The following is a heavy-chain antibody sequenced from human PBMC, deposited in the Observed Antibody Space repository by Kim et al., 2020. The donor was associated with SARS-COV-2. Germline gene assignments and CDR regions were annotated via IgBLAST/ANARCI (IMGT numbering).Heavy chain of an antibody. CDR1: GYTFTSYG. Sequence: ASVKVSCKASGYTFTSYGISWVRQAPGQGLEWMGWISAYNGNTNYAQKLQGRVTMTTDTSTSTAYMELRSLRSDDTAVYYCARDQDGNYYGSGSLGWFDPWGQGTLVTVSS. D-gene: IGHD3-10*01. J-gene: IGHJ5*02. CDR2: ISAYNGNT. V-gene: IGHV1-18*04. CDR3: ARDQDGNYYGSGSLGWFDP.